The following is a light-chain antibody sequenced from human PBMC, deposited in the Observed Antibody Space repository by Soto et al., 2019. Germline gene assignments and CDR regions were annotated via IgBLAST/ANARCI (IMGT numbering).Light chain of an antibody. CDR1: QSVNSI. J-gene: IGKJ3*01. Sequence: QMPQSPTSLSVALGESVTLTCRAYQSVNSILTWYQQRPGKAPRLLIYGASSMHSGIPERFSGSGSGTDFTLTISSLQPEDFATYYCQQRSSSPRTFGPGTKVAIK. CDR3: QQRSSSPRT. CDR2: GAS. V-gene: IGKV1-39*01.